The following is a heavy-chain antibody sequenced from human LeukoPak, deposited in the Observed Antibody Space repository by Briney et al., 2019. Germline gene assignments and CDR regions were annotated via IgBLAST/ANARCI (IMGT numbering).Heavy chain of an antibody. V-gene: IGHV3-33*01. J-gene: IGHJ6*02. CDR3: ARDPTSYYDFWSGSFNYYYYGMDV. CDR2: IWYDGSNK. CDR1: GFTFSSYG. Sequence: GGSLRLSCAASGFTFSSYGMPWVRQAPGKGLEWVAVIWYDGSNKYYADSVKGRFTISRDNSKNTLYLQMNSLRAEDTAVYYCARDPTSYYDFWSGSFNYYYYGMDVWGQGTTVTVSS. D-gene: IGHD3-3*01.